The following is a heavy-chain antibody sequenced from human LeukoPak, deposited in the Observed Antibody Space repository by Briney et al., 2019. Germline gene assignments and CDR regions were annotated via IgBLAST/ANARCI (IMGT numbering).Heavy chain of an antibody. J-gene: IGHJ4*02. CDR2: INPNSGGT. CDR1: GYTFTGYY. D-gene: IGHD1-26*01. CDR3: ARGIHSGDSGPYYFDY. V-gene: IGHV1-2*02. Sequence: GASVKVSCKASGYTFTGYYMHWVRQAPGQGLEWMGWINPNSGGTNYAQKFQGRVTMTRDTSISTAYMELRSLRSDDTAVYYCARGIHSGDSGPYYFDYWGQGTLVTVSS.